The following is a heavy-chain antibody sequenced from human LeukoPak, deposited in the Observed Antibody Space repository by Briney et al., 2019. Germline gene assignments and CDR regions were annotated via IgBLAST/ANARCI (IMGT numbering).Heavy chain of an antibody. Sequence: PSETLSLTCAVSGGAISSTNWWSWVRQPPGKGLEWIGEIYHSGNTNYNPSLKSRVTLSVDKSKNQLSLKVNSVTAADTAVYYCATDGMVRGPDAWFDSWGQGTLVTVSS. CDR2: IYHSGNT. J-gene: IGHJ5*01. D-gene: IGHD3-10*01. V-gene: IGHV4-4*02. CDR3: ATDGMVRGPDAWFDS. CDR1: GGAISSTNW.